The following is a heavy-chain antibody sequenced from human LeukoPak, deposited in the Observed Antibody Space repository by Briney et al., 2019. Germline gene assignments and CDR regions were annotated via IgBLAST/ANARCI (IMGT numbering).Heavy chain of an antibody. CDR1: GGSISSDNHY. CDR2: IYYSGNT. V-gene: IGHV4-30-4*01. CDR3: ARDPTGYGMDV. J-gene: IGHJ6*02. Sequence: PSETLPLTCTVSGGSISSDNHYWSWIRQPPGKGLEWIAYIYYSGNTYYNPSLKSRVTISKNTSKNQFSLKLSSVTAADTAVYYCARDPTGYGMDVWGQGTTVTVSS.